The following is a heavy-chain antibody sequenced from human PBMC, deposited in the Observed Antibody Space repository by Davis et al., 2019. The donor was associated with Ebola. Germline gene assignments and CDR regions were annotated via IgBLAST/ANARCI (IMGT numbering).Heavy chain of an antibody. CDR1: GYTFTSYG. CDR2: ISAYNGNT. V-gene: IGHV1-18*01. D-gene: IGHD2-2*01. CDR3: ARSGEYCSSTSCYFYYYYYYMDV. J-gene: IGHJ6*03. Sequence: ASVKVSCKASGYTFTSYGISWVRQAPGQGLEWMGWISAYNGNTNYAQKLQGRVTMTRDTSTSTVYMELSSLRSEDTAVYYCARSGEYCSSTSCYFYYYYYYMDVWGKGTTVTVSS.